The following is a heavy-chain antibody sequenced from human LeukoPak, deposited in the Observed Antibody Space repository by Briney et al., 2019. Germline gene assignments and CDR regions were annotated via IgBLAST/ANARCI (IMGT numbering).Heavy chain of an antibody. CDR1: GFTFSSYA. J-gene: IGHJ4*02. CDR3: AARGQLVRTYDY. V-gene: IGHV3-23*01. Sequence: QAGGSLRLSCAASGFTFSSYAMSWVRQAPGKGLEWVSASGSGGSTYYADSVKGRFTISRDNSKNTLYLQMNSLRAEDTAVYYCAARGQLVRTYDYWGQGTLVTVSS. CDR2: SGSGGST. D-gene: IGHD6-6*01.